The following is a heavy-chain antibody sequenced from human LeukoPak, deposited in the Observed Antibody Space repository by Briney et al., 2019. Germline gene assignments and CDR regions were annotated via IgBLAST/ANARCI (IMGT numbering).Heavy chain of an antibody. J-gene: IGHJ3*02. CDR1: GFTFDDYA. CDR3: AKAKYSSSSGAFDI. Sequence: GGSLRLSCAASGFTFDDYAMHWVRQAPGKGLEWVSGISWNSVSIGYADSVKGRFTISRDNAKNSLYLQMNSLRAEDMALYYCAKAKYSSSSGAFDIWGQGTMVTVSS. V-gene: IGHV3-9*03. CDR2: ISWNSVSI. D-gene: IGHD6-6*01.